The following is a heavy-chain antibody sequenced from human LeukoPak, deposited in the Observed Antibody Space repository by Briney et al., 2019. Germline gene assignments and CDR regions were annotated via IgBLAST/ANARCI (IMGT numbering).Heavy chain of an antibody. D-gene: IGHD3-10*01. CDR1: GFTFSTYG. CDR3: ANLYALYGSGSYIFDY. V-gene: IGHV3-30*02. Sequence: GGSLRLSCAASGFTFSTYGIHWVRQAPGKGLEWVAFMRYGGSDKYYADSVKGRFTISRDNSKNTLYLQMNSLRAEDTAVYYCANLYALYGSGSYIFDYWGQGTLVTVSS. J-gene: IGHJ4*02. CDR2: MRYGGSDK.